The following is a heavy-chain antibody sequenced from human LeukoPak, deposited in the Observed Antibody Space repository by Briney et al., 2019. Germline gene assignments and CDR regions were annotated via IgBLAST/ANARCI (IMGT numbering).Heavy chain of an antibody. CDR1: GFTFSSYW. V-gene: IGHV3-7*01. J-gene: IGHJ4*02. Sequence: GGSLRLSCAASGFTFSSYWMSWVRQAPGKGLEWVANIRQDGSEKYYVDSVKGRFTISRDNDKNSLFLQMTSLRAEDTAVYYCARVGGRYSPLGYWGQGTLVTVSS. D-gene: IGHD3-16*02. CDR3: ARVGGRYSPLGY. CDR2: IRQDGSEK.